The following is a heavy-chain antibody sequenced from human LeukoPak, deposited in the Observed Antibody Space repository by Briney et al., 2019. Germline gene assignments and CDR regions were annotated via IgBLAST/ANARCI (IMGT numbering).Heavy chain of an antibody. J-gene: IGHJ4*02. CDR2: IYSGGTT. CDR3: ARVVSGIYDYN. D-gene: IGHD3-16*01. CDR1: GFNVSSNY. V-gene: IGHV3-66*01. Sequence: TGGSLRLSCAASGFNVSSNYMTWVRQAPGKGLEWVSVIYSGGTTYSTDSVKGRFTLSRDNSRNTVFLQMNSLRAEDTAMYYCARVVSGIYDYNWGQGTLVTVPS.